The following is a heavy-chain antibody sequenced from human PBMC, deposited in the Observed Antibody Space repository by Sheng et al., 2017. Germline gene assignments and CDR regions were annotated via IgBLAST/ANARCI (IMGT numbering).Heavy chain of an antibody. CDR3: AKDSNSGYSSFEYYFDK. CDR1: GFAFRNYA. Sequence: EVQVVESGGGLVQPGGSLRLSCAASGFAFRNYAMSWVRQAPGEGLEWVSSISGDGGRTYYADSVKGRFIISRDNFRNMLDLEMNSLTAGDMAIYYCAKDSNSGYSSFEYYFDKLGPGNPGHRPPQ. V-gene: IGHV3-23*04. J-gene: IGHJ4*02. CDR2: ISGDGGRT. D-gene: IGHD3-22*01.